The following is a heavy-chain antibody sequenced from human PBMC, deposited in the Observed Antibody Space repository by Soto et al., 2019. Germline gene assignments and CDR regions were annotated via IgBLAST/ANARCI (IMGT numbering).Heavy chain of an antibody. CDR1: GFTFSSYA. CDR3: AKDTIAVAGGKLYWYFDL. D-gene: IGHD6-19*01. CDR2: ISGSGGST. Sequence: GGSLRLSCAASGFTFSSYAMSWVRQAPGKGLEWVSAISGSGGSTYYADSVKGRFTISRDNSKNTLYLQMNSLRAEDKAVYYCAKDTIAVAGGKLYWYFDLWGRGTLVTVSS. V-gene: IGHV3-23*01. J-gene: IGHJ2*01.